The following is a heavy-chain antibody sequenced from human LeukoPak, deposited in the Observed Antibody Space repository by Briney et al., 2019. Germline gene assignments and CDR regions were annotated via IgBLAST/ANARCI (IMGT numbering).Heavy chain of an antibody. CDR1: GLTFSSYG. Sequence: GGSLRLSCVASGLTFSSYGRSWVRQGPGEGLEWGSAIRGSGDSTYYVDSVKGRFTISRDHSKNTVYLKMNSLGAEDTAVYYCAKDRRSGPPDAFDMWGQGTMVTVSS. CDR3: AKDRRSGPPDAFDM. CDR2: IRGSGDST. D-gene: IGHD3-10*01. J-gene: IGHJ3*02. V-gene: IGHV3-23*01.